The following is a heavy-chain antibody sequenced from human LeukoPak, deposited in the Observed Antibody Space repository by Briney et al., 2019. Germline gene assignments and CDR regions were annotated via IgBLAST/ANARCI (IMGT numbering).Heavy chain of an antibody. Sequence: KLGGCLRLSCAASGFTFSSFWMTWGRQAPGKGLEWVANINQDGSEKYYVDSVKGRFTISRDNAKNSQYLQMNSLRAEDTAVYYCARAPPFLTSKKNWGSGGYFDYWDQGTVVTVTS. V-gene: IGHV3-7*04. CDR1: GFTFSSFW. D-gene: IGHD7-27*01. CDR2: INQDGSEK. J-gene: IGHJ4*02. CDR3: ARAPPFLTSKKNWGSGGYFDY.